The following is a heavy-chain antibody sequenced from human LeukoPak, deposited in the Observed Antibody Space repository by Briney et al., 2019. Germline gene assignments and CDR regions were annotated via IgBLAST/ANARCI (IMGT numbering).Heavy chain of an antibody. V-gene: IGHV3-15*01. CDR1: GFTFSNAW. D-gene: IGHD4-17*01. CDR3: TTDYGDYYYFDY. Sequence: GGSLRLSCAASGFTFSNAWMSWVRQAPGKGLEWVGRIKSKTDGRTTDYAAPVKGRFTIARDDSKNTLYLQMNSLKTEDTAVYYCTTDYGDYYYFDYWGQGTLVTVSS. CDR2: IKSKTDGRTT. J-gene: IGHJ4*02.